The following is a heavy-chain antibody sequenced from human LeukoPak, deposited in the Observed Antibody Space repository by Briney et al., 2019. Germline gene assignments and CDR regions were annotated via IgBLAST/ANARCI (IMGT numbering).Heavy chain of an antibody. Sequence: SETLSLTCTVSGGSVGSAGYYWSWIRQPPGGGLEWIGYIYYIRNTNYNPSLKSRVTMSLDPSKNQFSLKLNSVTAADTAVYYCARTQSQSGSYRYYFGYWGQGTLVTVPS. CDR1: GGSVGSAGYY. J-gene: IGHJ4*02. V-gene: IGHV4-61*08. D-gene: IGHD1-26*01. CDR2: IYYIRNT. CDR3: ARTQSQSGSYRYYFGY.